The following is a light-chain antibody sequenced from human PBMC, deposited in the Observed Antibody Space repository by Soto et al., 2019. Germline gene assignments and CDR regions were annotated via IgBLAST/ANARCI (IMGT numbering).Light chain of an antibody. CDR3: QQYNSFPFT. V-gene: IGKV1-5*01. CDR2: DAS. Sequence: DIQMTQSPSTLSASVRYRVTITCRASQSISSWLTWYQQKPGKAPKLLIYDASSLEGGIPSRFSGSGSGTEFTLTISSLQPDDFATYYCQQYNSFPFTFGGGTKVDI. CDR1: QSISSW. J-gene: IGKJ4*01.